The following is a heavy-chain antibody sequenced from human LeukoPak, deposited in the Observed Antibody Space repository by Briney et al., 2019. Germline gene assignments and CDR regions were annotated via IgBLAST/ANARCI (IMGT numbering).Heavy chain of an antibody. CDR1: GYSISSGYY. J-gene: IGHJ5*02. Sequence: SETLSLTCTVSGYSISSGYYWGWIRQPPGKGLEWIGSIYHSGSTYYNPSLKSRVTISVDTSKNQFSLKLSSVTAADTAVYYCARGSGYDYSWFDPWGQGTLVTVSS. CDR2: IYHSGST. CDR3: ARGSGYDYSWFDP. V-gene: IGHV4-38-2*02. D-gene: IGHD5-12*01.